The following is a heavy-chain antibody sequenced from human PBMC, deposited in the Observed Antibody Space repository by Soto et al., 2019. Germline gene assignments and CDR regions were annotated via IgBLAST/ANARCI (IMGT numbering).Heavy chain of an antibody. CDR2: IYYSGST. CDR3: ARSPRTAPPYDILTGYYKFGYYFDY. Sequence: SETLSLTCTVSGGSISSSSYYWGWIRQPPGKGLEWIGSIYYSGSTYYNPSLKSRVTISVDTSKNQFSLKLSSVTAADTAVYYCARSPRTAPPYDILTGYYKFGYYFDYWGQGTLVTVSS. D-gene: IGHD3-9*01. CDR1: GGSISSSSYY. V-gene: IGHV4-39*01. J-gene: IGHJ4*02.